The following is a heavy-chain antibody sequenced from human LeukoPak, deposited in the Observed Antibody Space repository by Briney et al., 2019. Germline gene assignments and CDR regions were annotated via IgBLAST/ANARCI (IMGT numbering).Heavy chain of an antibody. CDR2: ISYSGST. CDR1: GDSINTFY. Sequence: SETLSLTCTVSGDSINTFYWSWIRQPPGKGLDWIGYISYSGSTNYNPSLKSRLTISVDTSKNQFSLKLSSVTAADTAVYYCARDITSAQIVVVIFNWFDPWGQGTLVTVSS. J-gene: IGHJ5*02. V-gene: IGHV4-59*12. CDR3: ARDITSAQIVVVIFNWFDP. D-gene: IGHD3-22*01.